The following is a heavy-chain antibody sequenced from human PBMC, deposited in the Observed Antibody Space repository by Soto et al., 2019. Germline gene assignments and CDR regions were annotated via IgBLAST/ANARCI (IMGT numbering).Heavy chain of an antibody. CDR3: ARSSIGVAGHFDY. Sequence: GESLKISCMGSGYRFTTYWIGWVRQKPGRGLEWMGIIQPGDSDTRYSPSFQGQVTISADKSISTAYLQWSSLKASDTAMYYCARSSIGVAGHFDYWGQGTSVTVSS. CDR1: GYRFTTYW. J-gene: IGHJ4*02. CDR2: IQPGDSDT. V-gene: IGHV5-51*01. D-gene: IGHD6-19*01.